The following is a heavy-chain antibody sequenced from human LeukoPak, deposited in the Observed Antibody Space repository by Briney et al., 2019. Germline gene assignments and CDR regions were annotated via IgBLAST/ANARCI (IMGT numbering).Heavy chain of an antibody. D-gene: IGHD3-10*01. CDR1: GSTFSNYA. J-gene: IGHJ4*02. Sequence: GASVKVSCKTSGSTFSNYAFGWVRQAPGQGLEWMGSIIPFFGTTDYAQKFQGRVTITVDKSTNTAYMELSSLRSEDTAVYYCARAYYHGSGSYYFFDYWGQGTLVTVSS. V-gene: IGHV1-69*06. CDR2: IIPFFGTT. CDR3: ARAYYHGSGSYYFFDY.